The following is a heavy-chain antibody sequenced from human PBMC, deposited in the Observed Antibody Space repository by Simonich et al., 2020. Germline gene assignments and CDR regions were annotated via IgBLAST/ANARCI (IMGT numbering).Heavy chain of an antibody. Sequence: QVQLVQSGAEVKKPGASVKVSCKASGYTFTGYYMHWVRQAPGKGLGGMGGINPNSGGTNNTQKFQGRVTMTRDTSISTAYMELSRLRSDDTAVYYCARVRFEAFDIWGQGTMVTVSS. CDR3: ARVRFEAFDI. V-gene: IGHV1-2*02. CDR2: INPNSGGT. J-gene: IGHJ3*02. CDR1: GYTFTGYY.